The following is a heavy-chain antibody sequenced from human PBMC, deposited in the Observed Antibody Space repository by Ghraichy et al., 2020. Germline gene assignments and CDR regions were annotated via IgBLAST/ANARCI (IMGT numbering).Heavy chain of an antibody. D-gene: IGHD4-17*01. V-gene: IGHV4-59*01. CDR1: GGSISSYY. J-gene: IGHJ4*02. CDR2: IYYSGST. CDR3: ARIYGGFDY. Sequence: ESLNISCTVSGGSISSYYWSWIRQPPGKGLEWIGYIYYSGSTNYNPSLKSRVTISVDTSKNQFSLKLSSVTAADTAVYYCARIYGGFDYWGQGTLVTVSS.